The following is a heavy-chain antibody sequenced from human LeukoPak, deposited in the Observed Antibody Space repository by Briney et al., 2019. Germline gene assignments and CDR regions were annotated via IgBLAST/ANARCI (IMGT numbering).Heavy chain of an antibody. CDR2: ISYDGSNK. CDR3: ARGGFYYYDSSGYY. J-gene: IGHJ4*02. CDR1: GFTFSSYA. V-gene: IGHV3-30-3*01. D-gene: IGHD3-22*01. Sequence: GGSLRLSCAASGFTFSSYAMHWVRQAPGKGLEWVVVISYDGSNKYYADSVKGRFTISRDNSKNTLYLQMNSLRAEDTAVYYCARGGFYYYDSSGYYWGQGTLVTVSS.